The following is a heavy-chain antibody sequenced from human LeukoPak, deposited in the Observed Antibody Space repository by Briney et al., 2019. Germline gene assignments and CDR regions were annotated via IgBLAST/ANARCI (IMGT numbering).Heavy chain of an antibody. J-gene: IGHJ5*02. Sequence: SVTVSCKASGGTFSSYAISWVRQAPGQGLEWMGRIIPIRGIANYAQKFQGRVTITADKCTSTAYMELRSLRSEDTAVYYCARGGLRGGSYGWFDPWGQGTLVTVSS. V-gene: IGHV1-69*10. CDR1: GGTFSSYA. CDR2: IIPIRGIA. CDR3: ARGGLRGGSYGWFDP. D-gene: IGHD1-26*01.